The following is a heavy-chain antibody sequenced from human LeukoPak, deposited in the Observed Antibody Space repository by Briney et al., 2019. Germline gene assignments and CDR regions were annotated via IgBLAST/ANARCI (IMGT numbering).Heavy chain of an antibody. V-gene: IGHV4-39*07. D-gene: IGHD2-2*01. CDR2: IYNSGRT. Sequence: SETLSLTCTVSGDSISSSSGYYWGWIRHPPGKGLDYIGSIYNSGRTYYNPSLKSRVTISVDTSKNQFSLKLSSVTAADTAVYYCARGVGTSSKYYYYGMDVWGQGTTVTVSS. J-gene: IGHJ6*02. CDR3: ARGVGTSSKYYYYGMDV. CDR1: GDSISSSSGYY.